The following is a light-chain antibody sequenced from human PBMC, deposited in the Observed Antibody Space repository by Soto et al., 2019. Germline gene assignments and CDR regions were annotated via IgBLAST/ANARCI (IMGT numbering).Light chain of an antibody. CDR1: SSDVGGYNY. V-gene: IGLV2-14*01. Sequence: QSVLTQPASVSGSPGQSITISCTGTSSDVGGYNYVSWYQQHPGKAPKLMIYDVSNRPSGVSYRFSGSKSGNTASLTISGLQAEDEAAYYCSSYISSSTLVVFGGGTKVTVL. J-gene: IGLJ2*01. CDR2: DVS. CDR3: SSYISSSTLVV.